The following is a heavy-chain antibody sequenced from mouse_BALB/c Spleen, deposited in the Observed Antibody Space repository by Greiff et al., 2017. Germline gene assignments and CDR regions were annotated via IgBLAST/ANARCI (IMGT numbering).Heavy chain of an antibody. CDR2: IDPETGGT. Sequence: VQLQQSGAELVRPGASVTLSCKASGYTFTDYEMHWVKQTPVHGLEWIGAIDPETGGTAYNQKFKGKATLTADKSSSTAYMELRSLTSEDSAVYYCARSEGYDGLSYWGQGTLVTVSA. CDR3: ARSEGYDGLSY. J-gene: IGHJ3*01. D-gene: IGHD2-3*01. CDR1: GYTFTDYE. V-gene: IGHV1-15*01.